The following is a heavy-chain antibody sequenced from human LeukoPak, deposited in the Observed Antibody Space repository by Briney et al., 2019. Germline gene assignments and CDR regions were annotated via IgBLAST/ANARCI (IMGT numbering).Heavy chain of an antibody. J-gene: IGHJ6*03. CDR2: IYHSGKT. V-gene: IGHV4-38-2*02. CDR3: TRETIVVVVVAGVDYMDV. D-gene: IGHD2-15*01. Sequence: SETLSLTCTVSGGSISSGHNWGWIRQAPGKGLEWMGSIYHSGKTYYNPSLKSRVTISIDTSKNEFSLKLSSVTAADTAVCYCTRETIVVVVVAGVDYMDVWGKGTTVTVSS. CDR1: GGSISSGHN.